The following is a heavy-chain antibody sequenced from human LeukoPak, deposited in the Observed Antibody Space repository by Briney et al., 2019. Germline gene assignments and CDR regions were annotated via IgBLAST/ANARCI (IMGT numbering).Heavy chain of an antibody. CDR3: ARGKDHMVRGVSDWFDP. J-gene: IGHJ5*02. D-gene: IGHD3-10*01. V-gene: IGHV4-4*07. Sequence: SETVSLTCTVSGGSISSYYWSWIRQPAGKGLEWIGRIYTSGSTNYNPSLKSRVTMSVDTSKNQFSLKLSSVTAADTAVYYCARGKDHMVRGVSDWFDPWGQGTLVTVSS. CDR1: GGSISSYY. CDR2: IYTSGST.